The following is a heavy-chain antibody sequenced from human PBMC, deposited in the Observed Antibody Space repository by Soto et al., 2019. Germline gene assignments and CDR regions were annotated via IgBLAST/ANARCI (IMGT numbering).Heavy chain of an antibody. Sequence: QVQLQESGPGLVKASHTRSLTCSLFGVSINYGEFYWNWIRHSPGEGMESIGYIYSSGRTHDNPSLKSRLNISLATSNHLLSLRLTSVTSADTAVYYCARMGLHFGELSRNWFDPWGRGPLVTVSS. CDR1: GVSINYGEFY. CDR2: IYSSGRT. J-gene: IGHJ5*02. D-gene: IGHD3-16*02. V-gene: IGHV4-30-4*02. CDR3: ARMGLHFGELSRNWFDP.